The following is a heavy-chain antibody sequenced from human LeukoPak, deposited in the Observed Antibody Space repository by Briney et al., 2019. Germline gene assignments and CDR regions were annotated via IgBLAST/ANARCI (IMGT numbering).Heavy chain of an antibody. Sequence: PGGSLRLSCAASGFTSSSYGMHWVRQAPGKGLEWVAFIRYDGSNKYYADSVKGRFTISRDNSKNTLHLQMNSLRGEDTAVYYCAKDDGSWYYFDYWGQGTLVTVSS. J-gene: IGHJ4*02. CDR1: GFTSSSYG. CDR3: AKDDGSWYYFDY. D-gene: IGHD6-13*01. V-gene: IGHV3-30*02. CDR2: IRYDGSNK.